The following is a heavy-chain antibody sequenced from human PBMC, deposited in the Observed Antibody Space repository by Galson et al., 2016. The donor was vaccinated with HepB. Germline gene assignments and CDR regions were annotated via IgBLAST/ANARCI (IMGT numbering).Heavy chain of an antibody. CDR2: IIPILGIT. CDR3: AREDYSSSSTYGMDV. D-gene: IGHD6-6*01. Sequence: SVKVSCKASGGTFSSYAISWVRQAPGQGLEWMGGIIPILGITNYAQKFPGRVTITADKSTSTVYMELSSLRSEDTAVYYCAREDYSSSSTYGMDVWGQGTTVTVSS. CDR1: GGTFSSYA. J-gene: IGHJ6*02. V-gene: IGHV1-69*10.